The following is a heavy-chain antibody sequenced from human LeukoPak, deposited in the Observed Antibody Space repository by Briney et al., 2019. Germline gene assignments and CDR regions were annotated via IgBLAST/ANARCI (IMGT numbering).Heavy chain of an antibody. CDR3: ARGGDYGDLRYFDY. J-gene: IGHJ4*02. Sequence: SETLSLPCTVSGGSINNYYWSWIRQPPGKALEGIGYIYYRRSTNYNPSLKSRVTFSVDTSKNQFSLKLNSVTAADTAVYYCARGGDYGDLRYFDYWGQGTLVTVSS. V-gene: IGHV4-59*01. CDR2: IYYRRST. CDR1: GGSINNYY. D-gene: IGHD4-17*01.